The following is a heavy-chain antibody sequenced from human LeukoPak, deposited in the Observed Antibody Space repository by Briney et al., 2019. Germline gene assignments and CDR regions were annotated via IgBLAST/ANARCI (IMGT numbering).Heavy chain of an antibody. D-gene: IGHD3-10*01. Sequence: PSETLSLTCTVSGGSISSSSYYWGWIRPPPGKGLEWLGSIYYSGSTYYNPSLRSRDTISVDTYKNQFSLKLSAVTAADTAVYYCARVGYLVRARIYWGQGTLVTVSS. CDR3: ARVGYLVRARIY. V-gene: IGHV4-39*07. J-gene: IGHJ4*02. CDR2: IYYSGST. CDR1: GGSISSSSYY.